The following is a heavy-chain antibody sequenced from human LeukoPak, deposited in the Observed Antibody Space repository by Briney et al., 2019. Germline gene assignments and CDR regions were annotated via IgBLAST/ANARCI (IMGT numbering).Heavy chain of an antibody. V-gene: IGHV3-23*01. CDR2: ISGSGSST. J-gene: IGHJ4*02. D-gene: IGHD3-22*01. Sequence: GGSLRLSCAASGFTFSSYAMNWVRQAPGKGLECVSGISGSGSSTYYTDSVKGRFTISRDNSKNTLYLQMNSLRAEDTAVYYCAKVQTYYDGSGDFDYWGPGTLVTVSS. CDR1: GFTFSSYA. CDR3: AKVQTYYDGSGDFDY.